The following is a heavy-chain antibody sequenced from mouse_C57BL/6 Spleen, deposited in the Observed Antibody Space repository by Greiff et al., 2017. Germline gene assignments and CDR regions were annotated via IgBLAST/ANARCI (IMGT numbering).Heavy chain of an antibody. CDR3: ARNHYYYGSSYWYFDV. CDR1: GYAFSSSW. Sequence: LQESGPELVKPGASVKISCKASGYAFSSSWMNWVKQRPGKGLEWIGRIYPGDGDTDYNGKFKGKATLTADKSSSTAYMHLSSLTSEDSAVYFCARNHYYYGSSYWYFDVWGTGTTVTVSS. D-gene: IGHD1-1*01. CDR2: IYPGDGDT. J-gene: IGHJ1*03. V-gene: IGHV1-82*01.